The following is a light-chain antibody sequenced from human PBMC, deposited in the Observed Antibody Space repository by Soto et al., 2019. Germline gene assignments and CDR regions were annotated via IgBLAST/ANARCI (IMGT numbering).Light chain of an antibody. Sequence: DIQMTQAPSSLSASVGDRVTITCRASQSISTYLNWYQQKPGKAPKLLIYAASSLQSGVPSRFSGSGSGTDFTLTISSLQPEDFATYYCQQSYGIPFTFGGGTQVEIK. CDR3: QQSYGIPFT. V-gene: IGKV1-39*01. J-gene: IGKJ4*01. CDR2: AAS. CDR1: QSISTY.